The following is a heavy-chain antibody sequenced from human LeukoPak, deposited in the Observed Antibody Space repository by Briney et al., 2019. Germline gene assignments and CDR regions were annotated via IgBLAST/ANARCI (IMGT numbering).Heavy chain of an antibody. Sequence: GGSLRLSCVASGFTFSGYTMGWVRQAPGKGPEWISAVSARGDKTYYADSVKGRFTVSRDNSKDTLFLQMISLRAEDTALYYCARDIHDSSGYYYDYWGQGTLVTVSP. D-gene: IGHD3-22*01. CDR2: VSARGDKT. CDR3: ARDIHDSSGYYYDY. J-gene: IGHJ4*02. V-gene: IGHV3-23*01. CDR1: GFTFSGYT.